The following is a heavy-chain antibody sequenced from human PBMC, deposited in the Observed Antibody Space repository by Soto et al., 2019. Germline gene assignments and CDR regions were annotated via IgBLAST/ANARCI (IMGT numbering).Heavy chain of an antibody. J-gene: IGHJ4*02. CDR2: ISAYNGNT. V-gene: IGHV1-18*01. Sequence: QVPLVQSGAEVKKPGASVKVSCKASGYTFSSYGISWVRQAPGQGLEWMGWISAYNGNTKYAQKLQGRVTMTTDTSTSTAYMELRSLKSDDTAIYFCARAMPSGSNAGGLYWGQGTLVTVSS. CDR1: GYTFSSYG. D-gene: IGHD1-26*01. CDR3: ARAMPSGSNAGGLY.